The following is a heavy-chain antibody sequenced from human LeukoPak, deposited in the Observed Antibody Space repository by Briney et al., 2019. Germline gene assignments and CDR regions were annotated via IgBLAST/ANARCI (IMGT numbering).Heavy chain of an antibody. CDR3: IRVSQLYYFDS. CDR2: IKSKADGATT. Sequence: GGSLRLSCAASGVTFTSAWMNWVRQASGKGLEWVGRIKSKADGATTDYAAPVKGRFTISRDDSKNSLYLQMNSLKTEDTAVYYCIRVSQLYYFDSWGQGTLVTVSS. CDR1: GVTFTSAW. J-gene: IGHJ4*02. D-gene: IGHD1-1*01. V-gene: IGHV3-15*07.